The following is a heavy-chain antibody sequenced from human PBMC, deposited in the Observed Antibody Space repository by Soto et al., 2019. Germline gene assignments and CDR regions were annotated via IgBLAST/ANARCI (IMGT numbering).Heavy chain of an antibody. CDR2: ISAYNGNT. CDR3: ARDNAPDQWLDPPFFDY. J-gene: IGHJ4*02. V-gene: IGHV1-18*01. Sequence: GASVKVSCKASGYTFTSYGISWVRQAPGQGLEWMGWISAYNGNTNYAQKLQGRVTMTTDTSTSTAYMELRSLRSDDTAVYYCARDNAPDQWLDPPFFDYWGQGTLVTVSS. D-gene: IGHD6-19*01. CDR1: GYTFTSYG.